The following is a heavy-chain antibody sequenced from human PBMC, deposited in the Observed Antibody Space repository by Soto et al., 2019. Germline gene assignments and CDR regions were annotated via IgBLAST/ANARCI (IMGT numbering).Heavy chain of an antibody. J-gene: IGHJ4*02. CDR2: INHSGST. CDR3: ARVGCSSTSCSYDY. D-gene: IGHD2-2*01. Sequence: SETRSLTCAVYGGSFSGYYWSWIRQPPGKGLEWIGEINHSGSTNYNPSLKSRVTISVDTSKNQFSLKLSSVTAADTAVYYCARVGCSSTSCSYDYWGQGTLVTVSS. V-gene: IGHV4-34*01. CDR1: GGSFSGYY.